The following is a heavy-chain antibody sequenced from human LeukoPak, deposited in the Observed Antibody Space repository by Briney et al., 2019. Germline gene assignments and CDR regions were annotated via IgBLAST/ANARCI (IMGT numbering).Heavy chain of an antibody. V-gene: IGHV3-23*01. CDR3: AKAFSLDCSGLSENIFGL. CDR1: GFTFSSYA. CDR2: ISGSGGST. D-gene: IGHD2-15*01. Sequence: GGSLRLSCAASGFTFSSYAMSWVRQAPGKGLEWVSAISGSGGSTYYADSVKGRFTISRDNSKNTLYLQMNSLRTEDTAVYYCAKAFSLDCSGLSENIFGLWGQGTLVTVSS. J-gene: IGHJ4*02.